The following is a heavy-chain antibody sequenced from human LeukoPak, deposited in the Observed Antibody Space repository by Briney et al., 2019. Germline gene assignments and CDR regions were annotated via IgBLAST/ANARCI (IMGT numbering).Heavy chain of an antibody. CDR2: INTDSGNP. Sequence: ASVKVSCKASGYSFNSQGMNWVRQAPGQGLEWMGWINTDSGNPTYAQGFTGRFVFSLDSSVSTAYLQISSLKAEDTAVYYCARMSSGYYYAVDFDYWGQGTLVTVSS. CDR3: ARMSSGYYYAVDFDY. D-gene: IGHD3-22*01. V-gene: IGHV7-4-1*02. J-gene: IGHJ4*02. CDR1: GYSFNSQG.